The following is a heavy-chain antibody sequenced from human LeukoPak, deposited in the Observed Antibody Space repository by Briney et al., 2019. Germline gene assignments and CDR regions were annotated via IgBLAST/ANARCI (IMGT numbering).Heavy chain of an antibody. D-gene: IGHD6-13*01. CDR2: INHSGST. V-gene: IGHV4-34*01. CDR3: AGHVSAAAGGR. Sequence: SETLSLTCAVYGGSFSGYYWSWIRQPPGKGLEWIGEINHSGSTNYNPSLKSRVTISLDTSKNQFSLKLNSMTAADTAVYYCAGHVSAAAGGRWGQGTLVTVSS. J-gene: IGHJ4*02. CDR1: GGSFSGYY.